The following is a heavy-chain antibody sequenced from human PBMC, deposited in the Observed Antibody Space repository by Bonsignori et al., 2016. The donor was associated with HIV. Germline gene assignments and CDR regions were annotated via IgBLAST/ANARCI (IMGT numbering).Heavy chain of an antibody. D-gene: IGHD3-9*01. Sequence: GESLKISCAASGFSFSAYGMHWVRQAPGKGLEWVAHIRHVINDIYYADSVKGRFTISRDNSRNTLFLQMDSLRDEDTGVYYCATDRLGDQPPFPWGPGTLVTVSS. CDR3: ATDRLGDQPPFP. V-gene: IGHV3-30*02. CDR2: IRHVINDI. CDR1: GFSFSAYG. J-gene: IGHJ5*02.